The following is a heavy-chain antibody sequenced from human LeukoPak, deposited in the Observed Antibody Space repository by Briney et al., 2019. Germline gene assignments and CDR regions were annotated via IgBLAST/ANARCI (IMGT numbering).Heavy chain of an antibody. J-gene: IGHJ4*02. CDR1: GFTYSRYA. CDR2: ISGSDGST. D-gene: IGHD2-2*01. CDR3: ARQVSCDTTTCYAGMPPDY. Sequence: PGGSLRLSCAASGFTYSRYAMSWVRQTPEKGLEWVSVISGSDGSTYYADSVRGRSTISRDDSGNTLFLQMNSLRAEDTAVYYCARQVSCDTTTCYAGMPPDYWGQGTLATVSS. V-gene: IGHV3-23*01.